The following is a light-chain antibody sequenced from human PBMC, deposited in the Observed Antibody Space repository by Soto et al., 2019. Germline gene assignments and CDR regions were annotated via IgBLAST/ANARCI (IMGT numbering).Light chain of an antibody. CDR3: QQTYSTPYT. CDR2: TSG. CDR1: QRITTY. V-gene: IGKV1-39*01. Sequence: IHMTQSPSSLSASVGDRITVTCRASQRITTYVNWYQLKPGEAPKLLISTSGTLQRGVPSMFSGSGSGTDFTLTITRLQPAEFATYFCQQTYSTPYTFGQGTKL. J-gene: IGKJ2*01.